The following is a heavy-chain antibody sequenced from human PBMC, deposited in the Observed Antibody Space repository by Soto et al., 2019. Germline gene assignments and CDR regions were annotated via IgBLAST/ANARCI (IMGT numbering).Heavy chain of an antibody. Sequence: GGSLRLSCIPSGLTFNDAWMNWVRQAPGKGLEWIGRFKIKGEGGTAAYAAPVRGRFTISRDDSKNTLYLQLTSLRTEDTAVYYCTTDAFYRSYHHYDMEVWGPGTTVTVSS. D-gene: IGHD3-16*02. CDR3: TTDAFYRSYHHYDMEV. J-gene: IGHJ6*02. CDR1: GLTFNDAW. V-gene: IGHV3-15*07. CDR2: FKIKGEGGTA.